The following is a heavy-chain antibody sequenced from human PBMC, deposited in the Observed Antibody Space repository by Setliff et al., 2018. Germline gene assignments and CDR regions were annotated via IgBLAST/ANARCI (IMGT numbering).Heavy chain of an antibody. J-gene: IGHJ4*02. CDR2: IWYDGINK. D-gene: IGHD6-19*01. Sequence: GGSLRLSCAASGFIFSNYGMHWVRQAPGKGLEWVAVIWYDGINKYYADSVKGRFTTSRDISKNTLYLQMNNLRAEDTAVYYCAKELAVAGSCIDYWGQGTLVTVSS. CDR3: AKELAVAGSCIDY. CDR1: GFIFSNYG. V-gene: IGHV3-33*06.